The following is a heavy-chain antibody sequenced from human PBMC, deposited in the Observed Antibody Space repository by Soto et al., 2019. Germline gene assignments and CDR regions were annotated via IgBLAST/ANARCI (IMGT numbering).Heavy chain of an antibody. Sequence: PGGSLRLSCAASGFNFRNHGMHWVRQAPGKGLEWVAVISYDGSDKYYADSVKGRFTISRDNSKKMLYLQVNSLRAEDTSVYYCAVSYYYDSSGYSYYFDYWGLGTLVTVSS. CDR3: AVSYYYDSSGYSYYFDY. D-gene: IGHD3-22*01. CDR2: ISYDGSDK. J-gene: IGHJ4*02. V-gene: IGHV3-30*19. CDR1: GFNFRNHG.